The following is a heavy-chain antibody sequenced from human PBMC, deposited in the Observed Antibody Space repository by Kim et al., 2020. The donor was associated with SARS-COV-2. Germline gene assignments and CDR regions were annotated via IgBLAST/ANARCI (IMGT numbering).Heavy chain of an antibody. J-gene: IGHJ6*02. Sequence: GGSLRLSCAASGFTFSSYSMNWVRQAPGKGLEWVSYISSSSSTIYYADSVKGRFTISRDNAKNSLYLQMNSLRAEDTAVYYCAREAMVGATRNYYYYGMDVWGQGTTVTVSS. V-gene: IGHV3-48*04. D-gene: IGHD1-26*01. CDR3: AREAMVGATRNYYYYGMDV. CDR2: ISSSSSTI. CDR1: GFTFSSYS.